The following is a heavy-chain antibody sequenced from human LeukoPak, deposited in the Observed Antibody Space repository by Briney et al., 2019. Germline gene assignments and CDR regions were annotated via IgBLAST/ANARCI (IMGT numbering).Heavy chain of an antibody. CDR1: GFTFSDAW. CDR3: TTRRQDGW. V-gene: IGHV3-15*01. CDR2: IKSKIDGGTI. D-gene: IGHD2-15*01. Sequence: GGSLRLSCVVSGFTFSDAWMSWVRQAPGKGLEWVGRIKSKIDGGTIDYAAPVKGRFTISRDDSRNTLYLQMNSLKNEDTAVYYCTTRRQDGWWGQGTLVTV. J-gene: IGHJ4*02.